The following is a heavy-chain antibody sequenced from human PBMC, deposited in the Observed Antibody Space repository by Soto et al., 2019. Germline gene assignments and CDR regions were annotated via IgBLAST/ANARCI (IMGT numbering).Heavy chain of an antibody. D-gene: IGHD3-10*01. CDR2: IYPGDSDT. CDR1: GYSFTSYW. J-gene: IGHJ6*02. CDR3: ARSYYYGSGASYYYYGMDV. V-gene: IGHV5-51*01. Sequence: PGESLKISCKGSGYSFTSYWIGWVRQMPGKGLEWMGIIYPGDSDTRYSPSFQGQVTISADKSISTAYLQWSSLKASDTAMYYCARSYYYGSGASYYYYGMDVWGQGTTVTVSS.